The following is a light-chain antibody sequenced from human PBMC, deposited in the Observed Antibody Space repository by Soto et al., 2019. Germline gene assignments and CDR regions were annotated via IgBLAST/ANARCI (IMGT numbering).Light chain of an antibody. CDR3: SSYTSSSTL. CDR2: DVS. CDR1: SSDVGGYNY. V-gene: IGLV2-14*01. Sequence: QSVLTQPASVSGSPGQSITLSCTGTSSDVGGYNYVSWYQQLPGKAPKLMIYDVSNRPSGVSNRFSGSKSGNTASLTISGLQAEDEADYYCSSYTSSSTLFGTGTKLTVL. J-gene: IGLJ1*01.